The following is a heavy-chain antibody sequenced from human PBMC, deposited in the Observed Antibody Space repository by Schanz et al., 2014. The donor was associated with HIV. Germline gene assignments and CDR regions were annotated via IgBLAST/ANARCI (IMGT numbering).Heavy chain of an antibody. D-gene: IGHD6-13*01. CDR3: ATDFSSSWCFDN. Sequence: VQLVESGGGVVQPGGSLRLSCAASGFTFSSYAMNWVRQAPGKGLEWVASITSSSSYIYYADSVKGRFTISRDNAKNSVYLQMNSLRAEDTAVFYCATDFSSSWCFDNWGQGTLVTVSS. J-gene: IGHJ4*02. CDR2: ITSSSSYI. V-gene: IGHV3-21*01. CDR1: GFTFSSYA.